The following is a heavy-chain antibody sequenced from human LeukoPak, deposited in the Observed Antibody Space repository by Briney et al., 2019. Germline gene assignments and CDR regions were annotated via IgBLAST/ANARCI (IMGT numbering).Heavy chain of an antibody. CDR1: GFTFSSYA. D-gene: IGHD2/OR15-2a*01. CDR2: ISGSGGST. J-gene: IGHJ4*02. Sequence: GGSLRLSCAASGFTFSSYAMSWVRQAPGKGLEWVSAISGSGGSTYYADSVKRRFTISRDNSKNTLYLQMNSLRAEDTAVYYCAKSPFPQGRGVAFDYWGQGTLVTVSS. CDR3: AKSPFPQGRGVAFDY. V-gene: IGHV3-23*01.